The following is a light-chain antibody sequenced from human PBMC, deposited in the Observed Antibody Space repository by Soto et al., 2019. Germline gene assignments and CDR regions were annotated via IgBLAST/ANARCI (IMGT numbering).Light chain of an antibody. CDR3: QRSGTSPPYI. CDR1: QSLDSTS. CDR2: GAS. V-gene: IGKV3-20*01. Sequence: EVVLTQSPGTLSLSPGERATLSCRASQSLDSTSLAWYQQKPGQSPRLVIYGASRRATGIPDRFSGSASGTDFILTIDRLEPEDFAVYYCQRSGTSPPYIFGAGTRLDIK. J-gene: IGKJ2*01.